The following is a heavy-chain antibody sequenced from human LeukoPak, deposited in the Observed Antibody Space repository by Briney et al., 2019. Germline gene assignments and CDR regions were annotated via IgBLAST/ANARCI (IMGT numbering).Heavy chain of an antibody. V-gene: IGHV1-69*04. J-gene: IGHJ4*02. CDR3: ARDQGDGYKDY. CDR2: IIPILGIA. Sequence: GSSVKVSCKASGGTFSSYAISWVRQAPGQGLEWMGRIIPILGIANYAQKFQGRVTITADKSTSTAYMELSSLRSEDTAVYYCARDQGDGYKDYWGQGTLVTVSS. CDR1: GGTFSSYA. D-gene: IGHD5-24*01.